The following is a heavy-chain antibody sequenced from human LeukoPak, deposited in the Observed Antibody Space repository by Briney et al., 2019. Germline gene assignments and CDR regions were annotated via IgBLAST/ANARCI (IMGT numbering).Heavy chain of an antibody. D-gene: IGHD2-2*01. CDR3: AKDPGVVPAHYFDY. Sequence: GGSLRLSCAASGFTFSSYAMNWVRQALGKGLEWVSATGSTGVSTFYADSVKGRFTVSRDNSKNTLSLQMNSLRAEDTAVYYCAKDPGVVPAHYFDYWGQGILVTVSS. V-gene: IGHV3-23*01. CDR2: TGSTGVST. CDR1: GFTFSSYA. J-gene: IGHJ4*02.